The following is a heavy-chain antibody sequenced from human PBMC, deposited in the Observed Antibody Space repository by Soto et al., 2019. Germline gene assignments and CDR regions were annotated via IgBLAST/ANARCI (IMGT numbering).Heavy chain of an antibody. V-gene: IGHV6-1*01. Sequence: SQTLSLTCDISGDSVSTNRAAWNWIRLSPSRGLEWLGRTYYRSKWYSEYALSVKSRITIESDTSKNQFSLRLNAVTPEDTAVYFCARESQYNWNFDYYYGMDVWGQGNTVTVSS. D-gene: IGHD1-7*01. CDR2: TYYRSKWYS. J-gene: IGHJ6*02. CDR1: GDSVSTNRAA. CDR3: ARESQYNWNFDYYYGMDV.